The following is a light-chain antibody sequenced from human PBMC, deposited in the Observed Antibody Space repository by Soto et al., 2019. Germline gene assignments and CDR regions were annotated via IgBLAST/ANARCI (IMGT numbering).Light chain of an antibody. J-gene: IGKJ2*01. CDR1: QRIRTS. CDR3: HQSYSVPPT. V-gene: IGKV1-39*01. Sequence: DVQMTQSPSSLSASVGDRVTITCRASQRIRTSLNWYQQKPGKAPKFLIYDASSLQSEVPSRFSGSGSGTDFTLTISSLQPEDFATYSCHQSYSVPPTFGQGTKLEI. CDR2: DAS.